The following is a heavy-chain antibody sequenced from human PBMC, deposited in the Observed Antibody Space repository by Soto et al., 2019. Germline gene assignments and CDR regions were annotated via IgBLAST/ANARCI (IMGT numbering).Heavy chain of an antibody. V-gene: IGHV4-34*01. D-gene: IGHD3-9*01. J-gene: IGHJ2*01. Sequence: PSETLSLTCAVYCGSFSGYYWSWIRQPPGKGLEWIGEINHSGSTNYNPSLKSRVTISVDTSKNQFSLKLSSVTAADTAVYYCARVTAGDYDILTGYYKENWYFDLWGRGTLVTVSS. CDR1: CGSFSGYY. CDR2: INHSGST. CDR3: ARVTAGDYDILTGYYKENWYFDL.